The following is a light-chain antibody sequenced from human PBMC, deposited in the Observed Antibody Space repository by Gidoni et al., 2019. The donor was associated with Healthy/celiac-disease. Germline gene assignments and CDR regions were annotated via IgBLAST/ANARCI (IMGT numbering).Light chain of an antibody. CDR2: DVS. CDR1: SSDNGNYNY. CDR3: TSYTTSATWV. V-gene: IGLV2-14*03. J-gene: IGLJ3*02. Sequence: QSALTQPASVSGSPAQSITISCTGTSSDNGNYNYVSWYQQHPGKAPKLMIYDVSNRPSGVSNRFSGSKSGNTASLTLSGLQAEDEADYYCTSYTTSATWVFGGGTKLTVL.